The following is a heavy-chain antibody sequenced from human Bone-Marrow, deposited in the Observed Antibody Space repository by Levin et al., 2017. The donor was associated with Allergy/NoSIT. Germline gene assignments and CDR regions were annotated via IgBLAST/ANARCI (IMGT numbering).Heavy chain of an antibody. V-gene: IGHV3-30-3*01. J-gene: IGHJ6*02. Sequence: AGESLKISCAASGLTFSNDAMHWVRQAPGKGLEWVSVISYDGSTKYYADSVKGRFTISRDNSKNTLYLEMNSLRAEDTAMYYCARVVHDSSGWYPFYYYGMDVWGQGTAVTVSS. CDR2: ISYDGSTK. CDR3: ARVVHDSSGWYPFYYYGMDV. D-gene: IGHD6-19*01. CDR1: GLTFSNDA.